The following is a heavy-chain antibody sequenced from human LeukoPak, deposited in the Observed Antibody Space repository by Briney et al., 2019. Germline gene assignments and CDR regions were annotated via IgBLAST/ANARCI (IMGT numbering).Heavy chain of an antibody. CDR3: AKDLSGPRLWSRELLLVGYFDY. Sequence: GGSLRLSCAASGFTFSSYAMSWVRQAPGKGLEWVSAISGSGGSTYYADSVKGRYTISRDNSKNTLYLQMNSLRAEDTAVYYCAKDLSGPRLWSRELLLVGYFDYWGQGTLVTVSS. D-gene: IGHD3-10*01. CDR2: ISGSGGST. J-gene: IGHJ4*02. CDR1: GFTFSSYA. V-gene: IGHV3-23*01.